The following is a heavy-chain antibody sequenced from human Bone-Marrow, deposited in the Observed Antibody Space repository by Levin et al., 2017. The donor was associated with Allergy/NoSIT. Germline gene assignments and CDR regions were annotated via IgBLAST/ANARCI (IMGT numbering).Heavy chain of an antibody. V-gene: IGHV3-48*02. CDR2: ISGGSTVI. J-gene: IGHJ4*02. Sequence: HGESLKISCAASGFTFSSYSMNWVRQAPGKGLEWLSYISGGSTVIFYADSVKGRFTISRDNGKNSVYLQMNTLRDDDTAVYYCARDDPASCSSATCYGGYFDYWGQGALVTVSS. CDR1: GFTFSSYS. D-gene: IGHD2-2*01. CDR3: ARDDPASCSSATCYGGYFDY.